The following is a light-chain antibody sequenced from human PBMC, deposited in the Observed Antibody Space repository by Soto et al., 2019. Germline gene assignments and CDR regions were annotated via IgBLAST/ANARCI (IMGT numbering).Light chain of an antibody. J-gene: IGKJ1*01. CDR1: QSISRW. CDR3: QQYKSYSRM. CDR2: DAS. Sequence: DIQMTQSPSTLSASVGDRVTITCRASQSISRWLVWYQQKPGKAPKLLTYDASSLQSGVPSRFSGSGSGTEFTLTISSLQPDDLATYYCQQYKSYSRMFGQGTK. V-gene: IGKV1-5*01.